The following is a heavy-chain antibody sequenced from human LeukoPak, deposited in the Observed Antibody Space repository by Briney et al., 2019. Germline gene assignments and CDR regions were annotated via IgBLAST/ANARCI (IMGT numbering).Heavy chain of an antibody. Sequence: PGGSLRLSCAASGFTFSRYWMSWVRQAPGKGLEWVANIKQDGSEKYYVDSVKGRFTISRDNAKNSLYLQMNSLRAEDTAVYYCARDRKVSLAGYMDVWGKGTTVTVSS. CDR2: IKQDGSEK. V-gene: IGHV3-7*01. J-gene: IGHJ6*03. CDR1: GFTFSRYW. CDR3: ARDRKVSLAGYMDV. D-gene: IGHD1-1*01.